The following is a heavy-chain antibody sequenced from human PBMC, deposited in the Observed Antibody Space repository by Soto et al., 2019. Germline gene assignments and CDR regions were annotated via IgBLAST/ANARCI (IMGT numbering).Heavy chain of an antibody. CDR2: IYYSGST. J-gene: IGHJ6*02. V-gene: IGHV4-59*01. CDR3: ARDSPPDPTTVTGNGMDV. D-gene: IGHD1-20*01. Sequence: SETLSLTXTVSGGSISSYYWSWIRQPPGKGLEWIGYIYYSGSTNYNPSLKSRVTISVDTSKNQFSLKLSSVTAADTAVYYCARDSPPDPTTVTGNGMDVWGQGTTVTVSS. CDR1: GGSISSYY.